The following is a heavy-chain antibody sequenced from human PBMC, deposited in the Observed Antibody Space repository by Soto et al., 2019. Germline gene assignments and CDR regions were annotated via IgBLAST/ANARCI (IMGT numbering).Heavy chain of an antibody. D-gene: IGHD2-2*01. Sequence: PGESLKISCKGSGYSFTKYWIIGVRQVPGKGLEWMGRIDTSYSYSHYSPSFQGHVTISVDKSISTGYLQWSSLKASDTAMYYCARYCSSSSCSQLYGMDVWGQGTTVTV. CDR2: IDTSYSYS. CDR3: ARYCSSSSCSQLYGMDV. J-gene: IGHJ6*02. V-gene: IGHV5-10-1*01. CDR1: GYSFTKYW.